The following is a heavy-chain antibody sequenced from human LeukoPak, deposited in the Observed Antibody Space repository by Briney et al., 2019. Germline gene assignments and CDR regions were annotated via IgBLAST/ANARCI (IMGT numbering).Heavy chain of an antibody. CDR3: ARDSDYGDNNWLDP. D-gene: IGHD4-17*01. J-gene: IGHJ5*02. Sequence: PGGSLRLSCAASGFTVSNYCITWIRQAPGKGLEGVSYITTSGSTTSYADSVKGRFTISRDNAKNSLYLQMNSLRVEDTAVYYCARDSDYGDNNWLDPWGQGNLVTVSS. CDR1: GFTVSNYC. CDR2: ITTSGSTT. V-gene: IGHV3-11*01.